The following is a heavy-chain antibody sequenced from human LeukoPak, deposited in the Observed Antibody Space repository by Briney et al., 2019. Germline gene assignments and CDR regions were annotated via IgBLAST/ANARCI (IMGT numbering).Heavy chain of an antibody. V-gene: IGHV1-18*01. D-gene: IGHD6-13*01. J-gene: IGHJ4*02. CDR2: ISAYNGNT. CDR3: AREYSSSWYVADY. Sequence: WISAYNGNTNYAQKLQGRVTMTTDTSTSTAYMELRSLRSDDTAVYYCAREYSSSWYVADYWGQGTLVTVSS.